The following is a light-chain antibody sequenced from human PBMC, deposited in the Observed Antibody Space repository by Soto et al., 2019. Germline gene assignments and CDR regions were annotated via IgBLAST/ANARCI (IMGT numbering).Light chain of an antibody. CDR1: QSISSW. CDR2: DAS. J-gene: IGKJ1*01. V-gene: IGKV1-5*01. Sequence: DIQMTQSPSTLSASVGDRVTITCRASQSISSWFAWYQQKPGKAPKLLIYDASSLESGVPSRFSGSGSGTEFTLTISSLQPDDFATYYCQQYNSYSGTCGQGTKVEIK. CDR3: QQYNSYSGT.